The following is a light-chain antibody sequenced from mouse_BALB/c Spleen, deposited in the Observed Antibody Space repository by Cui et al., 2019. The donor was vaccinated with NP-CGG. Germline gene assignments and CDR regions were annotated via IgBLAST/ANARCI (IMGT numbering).Light chain of an antibody. J-gene: IGLJ1*01. CDR1: TGTVTTSNY. CDR3: ALWYSNHWV. V-gene: IGLV1*01. Sequence: QVVDSQESSVTTSPGETVTLTCRSSTGTVTTSNYANWVQEKPDHLFTGLIGDTNNRAPGVPARFSGSLIGDKAALTITGAQTEDEAIYFCALWYSNHWVFGGGTKLTVL. CDR2: DTN.